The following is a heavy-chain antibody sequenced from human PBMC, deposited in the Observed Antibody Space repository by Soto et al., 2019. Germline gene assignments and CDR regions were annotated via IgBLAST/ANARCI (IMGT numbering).Heavy chain of an antibody. V-gene: IGHV1-2*02. CDR3: AREAYSSSWYLWHWFDP. CDR2: INPNSGGT. J-gene: IGHJ5*02. Sequence: ASVKVSCKASGYTFTGYCMHWVRQAPGQGLEWMGWINPNSGGTNYAQKFQGRVTMTRDTSISTAYMELSRLRSDDTAVYYCAREAYSSSWYLWHWFDPWGQGTLVTVYS. D-gene: IGHD6-13*01. CDR1: GYTFTGYC.